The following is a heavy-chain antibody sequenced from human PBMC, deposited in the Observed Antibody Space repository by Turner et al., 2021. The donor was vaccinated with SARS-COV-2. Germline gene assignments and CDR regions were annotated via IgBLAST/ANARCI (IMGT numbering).Heavy chain of an antibody. J-gene: IGHJ3*02. CDR3: TTAGMNLLSFDDFDI. CDR2: IFYDGITK. V-gene: IGHV3-30*19. D-gene: IGHD2-2*01. CDR1: RFTFSTYD. Sequence: VVIAECGGGVVDSARYVSHSCVAYRFTFSTYDRHWVRQAPGKGLEWVAVIFYDGITKYYAYVINSLFTISIDASNYLLYLLMSSLAAENTVVYCCTTAGMNLLSFDDFDIWGQGTLVTISS.